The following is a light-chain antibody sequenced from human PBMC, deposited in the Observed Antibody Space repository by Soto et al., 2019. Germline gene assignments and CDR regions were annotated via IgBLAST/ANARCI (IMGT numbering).Light chain of an antibody. J-gene: IGKJ4*01. Sequence: AIQLTQSPSSLSASVGDRVTISCRASQGIGNDLAWYQQKPGKAPRLLIYAASTLQSGVPSRFSGSGSGTDFTLTISCLQSEDFATYYCQQYYSFPLTFGGGTKVDIK. CDR3: QQYYSFPLT. CDR2: AAS. V-gene: IGKV1-6*01. CDR1: QGIGND.